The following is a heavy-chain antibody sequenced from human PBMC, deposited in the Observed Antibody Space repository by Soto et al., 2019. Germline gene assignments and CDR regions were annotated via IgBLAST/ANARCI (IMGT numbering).Heavy chain of an antibody. CDR2: ISYDGSNK. Sequence: QVQLVESGGGVVQPGRSLRLSCAASGFTFSSYAMHWVRQAPGKGLEWVAVISYDGSNKYYADSVKGRFTISGDNSKNAPYLPRNSLRPDYTAVYYCARDKRDLRSLELSYDFDYWGQGTLVSVSS. D-gene: IGHD3-3*01. CDR1: GFTFSSYA. J-gene: IGHJ4*02. CDR3: ARDKRDLRSLELSYDFDY. V-gene: IGHV3-30-3*01.